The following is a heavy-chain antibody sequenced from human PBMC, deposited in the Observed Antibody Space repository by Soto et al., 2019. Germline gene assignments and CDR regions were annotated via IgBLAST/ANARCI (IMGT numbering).Heavy chain of an antibody. CDR2: FYNRGST. J-gene: IGHJ4*01. CDR3: GTGRLGIVDY. Sequence: SETLSLTCTFSGGSISSSSYYWGWIRQPPGKGLEWIGSFYNRGSTYYNSALKSRVTISVDTSNRQFSLRLSSVTAADTALYFCGTGRLGIVDYWGHGALVTVSS. CDR1: GGSISSSSYY. V-gene: IGHV4-39*07.